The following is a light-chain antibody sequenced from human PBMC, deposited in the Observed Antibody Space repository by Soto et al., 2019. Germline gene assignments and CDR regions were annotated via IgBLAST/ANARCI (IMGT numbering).Light chain of an antibody. CDR3: QQYDGWPRT. V-gene: IGKV3-15*01. CDR1: QSVSSK. Sequence: EIVMTQSPATLSLSPGERATLSCRASQSVSSKLAWYQQKPGQAPRLLIYGASTRATGIPARFSGSGSGTEFTLTISSLQSEDFAVYHCQQYDGWPRTFGQGTKVDIK. CDR2: GAS. J-gene: IGKJ1*01.